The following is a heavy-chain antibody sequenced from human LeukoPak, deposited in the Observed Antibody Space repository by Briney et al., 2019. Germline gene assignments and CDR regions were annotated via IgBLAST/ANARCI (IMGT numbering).Heavy chain of an antibody. CDR3: ALRSGNDDAYEF. Sequence: GESLKISCKTFGYNFLTSWIGWVRQMPGKGPEWMGIIYPTDSDRRFRPSFEGQVTMSVDKSLTTAYLQWDSLKASDTAIYYCALRSGNDDAYEFWGQGTMVTVSS. V-gene: IGHV5-51*01. CDR1: GYNFLTSW. D-gene: IGHD1-1*01. CDR2: IYPTDSDR. J-gene: IGHJ3*01.